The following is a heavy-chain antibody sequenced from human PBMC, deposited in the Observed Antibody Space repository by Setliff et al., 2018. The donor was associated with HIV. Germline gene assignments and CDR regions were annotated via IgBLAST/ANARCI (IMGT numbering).Heavy chain of an antibody. D-gene: IGHD2-15*01. CDR1: NVSINSYY. J-gene: IGHJ1*01. CDR3: ARDPYCSGDGCFRYYQH. CDR2: IYSSGKT. Sequence: PSEILSLTCTVSNVSINSYYWSWIRQPPGRALEWVGRIYSSGKTNYNPSLKSRLKMSIDTSKNQFSLMLNSVTAADTAVYFCARDPYCSGDGCFRYYQHWGRGTLGTVSS. V-gene: IGHV4-4*07.